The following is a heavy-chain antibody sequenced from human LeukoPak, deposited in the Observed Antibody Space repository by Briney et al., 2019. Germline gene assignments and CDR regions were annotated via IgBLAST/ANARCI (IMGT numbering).Heavy chain of an antibody. V-gene: IGHV3-53*01. CDR2: IYSGGST. J-gene: IGHJ4*02. CDR3: ARDIVGGHYFDY. CDR1: GFTVSSNY. Sequence: GGSLRLSCAASGFTVSSNYMSWVRQAPGKGLEWVSVIYSGGSTYYTDSVKGRFTISRDNPKNTLYLQMNSLRAEDTAVYYCARDIVGGHYFDYWGQGTVVTVSS. D-gene: IGHD1-26*01.